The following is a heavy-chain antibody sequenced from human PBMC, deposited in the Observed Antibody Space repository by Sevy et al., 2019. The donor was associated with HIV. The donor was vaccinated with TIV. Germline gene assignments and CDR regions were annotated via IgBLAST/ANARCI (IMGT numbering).Heavy chain of an antibody. CDR1: GGTFSSYA. Sequence: ASVKVSCKASGGTFSSYAISWVRQAPGQGLEWMGGIIPIFGTANYAQMFQCRVTITADKSTSTAYMELSSLRSEDTAVYYCASFYSSSWGNAFDIWGQGTMVTVSS. CDR2: IIPIFGTA. D-gene: IGHD6-13*01. J-gene: IGHJ3*02. CDR3: ASFYSSSWGNAFDI. V-gene: IGHV1-69*06.